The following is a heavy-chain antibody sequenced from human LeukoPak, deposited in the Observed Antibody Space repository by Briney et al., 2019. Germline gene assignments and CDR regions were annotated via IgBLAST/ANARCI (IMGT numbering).Heavy chain of an antibody. V-gene: IGHV4-39*01. J-gene: IGHJ4*02. Sequence: SETLSLTCTVSGGFISSSTYYWGWIRQPPGKGLEWIGSIYYSGSTYYNPSLKSRVTISVDTSKNQFSLNLSSVTAADTAVYYCARTVRPTYHSGWLYWGQGTLVTVSS. CDR1: GGFISSSTYY. CDR3: ARTVRPTYHSGWLY. D-gene: IGHD6-19*01. CDR2: IYYSGST.